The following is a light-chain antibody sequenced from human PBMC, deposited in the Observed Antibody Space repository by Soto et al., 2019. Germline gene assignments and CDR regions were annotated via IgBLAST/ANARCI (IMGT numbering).Light chain of an antibody. CDR3: SSYTSSSTVV. CDR1: SSDVGGYNY. J-gene: IGLJ2*01. Sequence: QSALTQPASVSGSPGQSITISCTETSSDVGGYNYVSWYQQHPGKAPKLIIYEVNNRPSGVSNRFSGSKSGNTASLTISGLQAEDEADYYCSSYTSSSTVVFGGGTKVTVL. V-gene: IGLV2-14*01. CDR2: EVN.